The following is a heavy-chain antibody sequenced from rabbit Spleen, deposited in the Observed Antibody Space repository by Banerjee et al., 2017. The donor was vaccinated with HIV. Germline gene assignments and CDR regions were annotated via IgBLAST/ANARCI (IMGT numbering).Heavy chain of an antibody. D-gene: IGHD1-1*01. Sequence: QEQLEESGGGLVQPGASLTLTCTASGFSFSSSYYMCWVRQAPGKGLEWIACIDSGSSGFTYFATWAKGRFTCSKTSSTTVTLQMTRLTAADTATYFCARDTSSSFSSYGMDLWGPGTLVTVS. J-gene: IGHJ6*01. CDR3: ARDTSSSFSSYGMDL. CDR1: GFSFSSSYY. V-gene: IGHV1S45*01. CDR2: IDSGSSGFT.